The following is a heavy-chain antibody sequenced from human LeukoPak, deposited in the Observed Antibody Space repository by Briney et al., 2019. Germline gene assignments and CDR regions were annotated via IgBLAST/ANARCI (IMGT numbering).Heavy chain of an antibody. J-gene: IGHJ6*02. CDR2: IYYSGST. CDR3: ARGTTTYCTNGVCPHYYYGMDV. Sequence: PSQTLFLTCTVSGGSISSGGYYWSWIRQHPGKGLEWIGYIYYSGSTYYNPSLKSRVTISVDTSKNQFSLKLSSVTAADTAVYYCARGTTTYCTNGVCPHYYYGMDVWGQGTTVTVSS. V-gene: IGHV4-31*03. CDR1: GGSISSGGYY. D-gene: IGHD2-8*01.